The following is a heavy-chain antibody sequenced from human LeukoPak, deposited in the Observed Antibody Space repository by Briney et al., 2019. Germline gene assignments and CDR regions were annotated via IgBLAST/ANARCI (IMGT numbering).Heavy chain of an antibody. CDR1: GFIFTNAW. Sequence: GGSLRLSCATSGFIFTNAWMKWVRQAPGKGLEWVGRIKSKTDGGTIDYAAPVKGRFTISRDDSKNTLYLQMDNLKTEDTAIYYCSTPSFWGQGTLVTVSS. J-gene: IGHJ4*02. CDR2: IKSKTDGGTI. CDR3: STPSF. V-gene: IGHV3-15*07.